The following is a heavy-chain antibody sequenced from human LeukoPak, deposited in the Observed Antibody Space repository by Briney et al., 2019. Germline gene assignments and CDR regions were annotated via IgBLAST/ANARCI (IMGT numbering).Heavy chain of an antibody. D-gene: IGHD5-12*01. J-gene: IGHJ6*02. V-gene: IGHV4-59*08. CDR2: IYYSGST. CDR1: GGSISSYY. Sequence: SETLSLTCSVSGGSISSYYWSWIRQPPGKGLEWIGYIYYSGSTEYNPSLKSRVTISVDTSKNQFSLKLSSVTAADTAVYYCARHQYGRGSGYETHYYYGMDVWGQGTTVTVSS. CDR3: ARHQYGRGSGYETHYYYGMDV.